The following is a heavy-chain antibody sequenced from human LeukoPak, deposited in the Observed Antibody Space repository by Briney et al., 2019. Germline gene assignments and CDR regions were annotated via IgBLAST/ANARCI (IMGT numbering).Heavy chain of an antibody. D-gene: IGHD1-1*01. Sequence: ASVKVSCKASGYTFTGYSIHWFRQAPGQGLEWMGWINPNSGGTNYAQKFQGRVTMTRDTSISTAYMELNRLISDDTAVYYCATTSDFDYWGQGTLVTVSS. CDR3: ATTSDFDY. J-gene: IGHJ4*02. CDR2: INPNSGGT. CDR1: GYTFTGYS. V-gene: IGHV1-2*02.